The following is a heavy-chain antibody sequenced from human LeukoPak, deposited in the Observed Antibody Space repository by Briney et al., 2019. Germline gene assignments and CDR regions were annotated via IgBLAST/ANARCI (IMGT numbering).Heavy chain of an antibody. Sequence: QPGGSLRLSCVGSGFTFRGHAMSWVRQAPEKGLEFVSGIYENGGTTYYADSVKGRFSISRDNSKNTLYLQMDSLRGEDTAVYYCAKDFRIGYSAHFDYWGQGAQVTVSS. CDR2: IYENGGTT. V-gene: IGHV3-23*01. D-gene: IGHD2-21*01. CDR3: AKDFRIGYSAHFDY. J-gene: IGHJ4*02. CDR1: GFTFRGHA.